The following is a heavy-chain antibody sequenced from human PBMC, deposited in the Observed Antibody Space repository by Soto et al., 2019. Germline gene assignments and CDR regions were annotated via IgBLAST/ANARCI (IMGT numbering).Heavy chain of an antibody. V-gene: IGHV1-69*13. J-gene: IGHJ6*02. CDR2: IIPIFGTA. D-gene: IGHD3-3*01. Sequence: SVKVSCKGSGGTFSSYALSWVRQAPGQGLEWIGGIIPIFGTANYAQNFPGRVTITADESTXTAYIELSSTRSEDTAVDYSARGKRDPXTIFGVVIDLDSYYYYGMEVLVQVTTLTVSS. CDR3: ARGKRDPXTIFGVVIDLDSYYYYGMEV. CDR1: GGTFSSYA.